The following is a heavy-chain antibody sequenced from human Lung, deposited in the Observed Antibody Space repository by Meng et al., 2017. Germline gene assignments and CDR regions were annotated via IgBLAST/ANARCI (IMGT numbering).Heavy chain of an antibody. V-gene: IGHV1-2*06. CDR2: INPKGGDT. J-gene: IGHJ4*02. Sequence: QVQGVLCGGEVKKPGAPGKVSCKPPAYNLPDYHIHWVRRAPGQGLEWMGRINPKGGDTHYAQKFQARVTMTGDTSISTAYMELSGLRSDDTAMYYCARDEDISAAGKLFGDYWGQGTPVTVSS. CDR3: ARDEDISAAGKLFGDY. CDR1: AYNLPDYH. D-gene: IGHD6-25*01.